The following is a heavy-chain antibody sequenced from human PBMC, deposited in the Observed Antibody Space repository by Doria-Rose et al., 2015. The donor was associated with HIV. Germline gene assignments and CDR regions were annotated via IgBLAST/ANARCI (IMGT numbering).Heavy chain of an antibody. CDR1: GVSLSSPGMG. D-gene: IGHD6-13*01. CDR3: ARIKSSRWYHKYYFDF. Sequence: QVQLVQSGPVLVKPTETLTLTCTVSGVSLSSPGMGVSWIRQPPGKALEWLANIFSDDERFYKTSLKSRLTISRGTSKSQVVLTMTDMDPVGTATYYCARIKSSRWYHKYYFDFWGQGTLVIVSA. CDR2: IFSDDER. J-gene: IGHJ4*02. V-gene: IGHV2-26*01.